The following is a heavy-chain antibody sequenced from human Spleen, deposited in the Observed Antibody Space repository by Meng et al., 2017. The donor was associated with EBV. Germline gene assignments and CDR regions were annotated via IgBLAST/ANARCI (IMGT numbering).Heavy chain of an antibody. CDR3: STYGGTDFDY. Sequence: QVHLRQSGAEVKKPGASVKVSCKASGYTFTNYDINWVRQATGQGLEWMGWMNPNRGNTGSAQKFQGRVTITRNTSISTAYMELSSLKSEDTAVYYCSTYGGTDFDYWGLGTLVTVSS. D-gene: IGHD4-23*01. CDR1: GYTFTNYD. V-gene: IGHV1-8*01. J-gene: IGHJ4*02. CDR2: MNPNRGNT.